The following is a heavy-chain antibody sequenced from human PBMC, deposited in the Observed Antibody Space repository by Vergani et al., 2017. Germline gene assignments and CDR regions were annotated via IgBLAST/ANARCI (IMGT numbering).Heavy chain of an antibody. CDR3: ASPAGYDSSGYTLSGAFDI. V-gene: IGHV1-46*01. Sequence: QVQLVQSGAEVKKPGASVKVSCKASGYTFTSYYMHWVRQAPGQGLEWMGIINPSGGSTSYAQKFQGRVTITADKSTSTAYMELSSLRSEDTAVYYCASPAGYDSSGYTLSGAFDIWGQGTMVTVSS. D-gene: IGHD3-22*01. J-gene: IGHJ3*02. CDR2: INPSGGST. CDR1: GYTFTSYY.